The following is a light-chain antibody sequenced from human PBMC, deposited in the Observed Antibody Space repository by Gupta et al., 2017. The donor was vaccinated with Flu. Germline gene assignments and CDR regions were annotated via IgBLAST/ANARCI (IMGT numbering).Light chain of an antibody. V-gene: IGKV3-20*01. Sequence: GTLSLSPGERATLSCRASQSVSSSYLAWYQQKPGQAPRLLNYGASSRATGIPDRFSGSGSGTDFTLTISRLEPEDFAVYYCQQYGSSSITFGQGTRLEIK. CDR1: QSVSSSY. J-gene: IGKJ5*01. CDR3: QQYGSSSIT. CDR2: GAS.